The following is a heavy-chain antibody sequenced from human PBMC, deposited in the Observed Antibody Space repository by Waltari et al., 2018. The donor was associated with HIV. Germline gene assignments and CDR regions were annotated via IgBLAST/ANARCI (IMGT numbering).Heavy chain of an antibody. J-gene: IGHJ4*02. CDR1: DYSITSGYY. CDR2: ISHSGTT. Sequence: QVQLQESGPGLVKPSETLSLTCSVSDYSITSGYYWGWIRQSPGRGLEWIGSISHSGTTVYCPSLKSRVTLFRDTSKNQFFLKLTSATAEDTAVYYCASTYYDLLEGWYFDFWGQGRLVTVSS. D-gene: IGHD3-3*01. V-gene: IGHV4-38-2*02. CDR3: ASTYYDLLEGWYFDF.